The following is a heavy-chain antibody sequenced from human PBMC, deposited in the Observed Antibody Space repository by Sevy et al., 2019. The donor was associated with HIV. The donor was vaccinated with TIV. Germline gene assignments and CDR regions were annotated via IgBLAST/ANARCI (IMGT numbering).Heavy chain of an antibody. CDR2: IYTSGST. Sequence: SETLSLTCTVSGGSISSYYWSWIRQPAGKGLEWIGRIYTSGSTNYNPSLKSRVTMSVDTSKNQFSLRLSSVTAADTAGYYCATEKSGYTNDAFDIWGQGTMVTVSS. CDR1: GGSISSYY. CDR3: ATEKSGYTNDAFDI. D-gene: IGHD3-3*01. V-gene: IGHV4-4*07. J-gene: IGHJ3*02.